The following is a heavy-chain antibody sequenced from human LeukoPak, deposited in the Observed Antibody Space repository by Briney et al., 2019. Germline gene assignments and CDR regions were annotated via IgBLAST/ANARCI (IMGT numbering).Heavy chain of an antibody. Sequence: SETLSLPCTVSGGSISSSSYYWGWIRQPPGKGLEWIGSIYYSGSTYYNPSLKSRVTISVDTSKNQFSLKLSSVTAADTAVYYCARLTHHLTIFGVVITTHYYYYYYMDVWGKGTTVTVSS. D-gene: IGHD3-3*01. J-gene: IGHJ6*03. CDR3: ARLTHHLTIFGVVITTHYYYYYYMDV. CDR2: IYYSGST. V-gene: IGHV4-39*01. CDR1: GGSISSSSYY.